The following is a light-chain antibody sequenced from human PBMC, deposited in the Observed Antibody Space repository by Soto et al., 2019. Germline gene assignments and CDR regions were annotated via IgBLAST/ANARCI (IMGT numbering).Light chain of an antibody. CDR1: QSVHNF. V-gene: IGKV3-11*01. CDR2: GAS. CDR3: QQRSNWPPIT. Sequence: EIVLTQSPATLSLSPGERATLSCIASQSVHNFLAWYQQRPGRAPRLLIYGASNRAAGIPDRFSGSGFGTDFTLTINSLEPEDFAVYYCQQRSNWPPITIGQGTRLEI. J-gene: IGKJ5*01.